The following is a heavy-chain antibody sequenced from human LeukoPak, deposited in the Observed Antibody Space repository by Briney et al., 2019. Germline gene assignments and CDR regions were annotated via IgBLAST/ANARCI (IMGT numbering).Heavy chain of an antibody. CDR3: ARHGSVSSGASV. CDR1: GGSMSSYY. CDR2: IFYSGST. J-gene: IGHJ4*02. V-gene: IGHV4-59*08. Sequence: SETLSLTCIVSGGSMSSYYWSWIRQPPGKGLEWIGYIFYSGSTNYNPSLKSRVTISVDTSKNQISLKLSSVTAADTAVYYCARHGSVSSGASVWGQGSLVTVSS. D-gene: IGHD3-22*01.